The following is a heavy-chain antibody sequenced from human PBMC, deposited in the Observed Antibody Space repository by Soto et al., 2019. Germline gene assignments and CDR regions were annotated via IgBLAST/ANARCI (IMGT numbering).Heavy chain of an antibody. CDR2: IYYSGST. V-gene: IGHV4-59*01. Sequence: QVQLQESGPGLVKPSETLSLTCTVSGGSISSYYWSWIRQPPGKGLEWIGYIYYSGSTNYNPSLKSRVTISVDTSKNQFSLKLSSVTAADTAVYYCARALYSYGVFDCWGQGTLVTVSS. J-gene: IGHJ4*02. CDR1: GGSISSYY. D-gene: IGHD5-18*01. CDR3: ARALYSYGVFDC.